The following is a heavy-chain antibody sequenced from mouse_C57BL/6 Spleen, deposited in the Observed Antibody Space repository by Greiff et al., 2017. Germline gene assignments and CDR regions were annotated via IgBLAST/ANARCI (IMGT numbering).Heavy chain of an antibody. CDR1: GYTFTSYW. J-gene: IGHJ1*03. Sequence: QVQLQQPGAELVRPGSSVKLSCKASGYTFTSYWMHWVKQRPIQGLEWIGNIDPSDSETHYNQKFKDKATLTVDKSSSTAYMQLSSLTSEDSAVYYCARRGPNYYGSSHWYFDVGGTGTTVTVSS. CDR3: ARRGPNYYGSSHWYFDV. CDR2: IDPSDSET. D-gene: IGHD1-1*01. V-gene: IGHV1-52*01.